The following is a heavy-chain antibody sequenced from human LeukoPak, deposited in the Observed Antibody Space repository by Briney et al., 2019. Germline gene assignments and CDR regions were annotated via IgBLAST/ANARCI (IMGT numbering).Heavy chain of an antibody. CDR2: ISAYNGNT. CDR1: GYTFTSYG. D-gene: IGHD2-2*02. J-gene: IGHJ5*02. CDR3: ARGLVPAAICWWSDP. Sequence: GASVKVSCKASGYTFTSYGISWVRQAPGQGLEWMGWISAYNGNTNYVQKLQGRVTMTTDTSTSTAYMELRSLRSDDTAVYYCARGLVPAAICWWSDPWGQGTLVTVSS. V-gene: IGHV1-18*01.